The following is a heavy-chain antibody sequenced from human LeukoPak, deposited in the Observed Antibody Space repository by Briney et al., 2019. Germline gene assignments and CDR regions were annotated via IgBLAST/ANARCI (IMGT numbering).Heavy chain of an antibody. J-gene: IGHJ4*02. CDR3: AKPPYLTDSYDSSGYSYDY. Sequence: PGGSLRLSCAGSVFSFSIYAMSWVRHAPGGGLEWVSGIIRSGGSTYYADSVKGRFTISRDNSKNTLYLQMNSLRAEDTAVYYCAKPPYLTDSYDSSGYSYDYWGPGTLVTVSS. V-gene: IGHV3-23*01. CDR2: IIRSGGST. CDR1: VFSFSIYA. D-gene: IGHD3-22*01.